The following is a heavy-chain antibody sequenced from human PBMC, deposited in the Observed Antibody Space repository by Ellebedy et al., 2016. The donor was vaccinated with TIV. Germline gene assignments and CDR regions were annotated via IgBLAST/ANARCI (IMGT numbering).Heavy chain of an antibody. CDR3: ARVVRQLVSNYYYYYMDV. Sequence: SETLSLTXTVSGGSISSYYWSWIRQHAGKGLEWIGRIYTSGSTNYNPSLKSRVTISVDTSKNQFSLKLSSVTAADTAVYYCARVVRQLVSNYYYYYMDVWGKGTTVTVSS. J-gene: IGHJ6*03. D-gene: IGHD6-6*01. V-gene: IGHV4-4*07. CDR2: IYTSGST. CDR1: GGSISSYY.